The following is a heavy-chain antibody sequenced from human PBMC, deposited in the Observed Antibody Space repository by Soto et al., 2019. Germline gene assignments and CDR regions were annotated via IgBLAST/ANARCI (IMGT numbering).Heavy chain of an antibody. CDR2: INAGNGET. CDR3: ARGRWVRGPGKYYLDS. Sequence: ASVKVSCKASGYTFSNYAVYWVRQAPGQRLEWLGWINAGNGETKYSQNFQGRVTITRDISATTTYMELGSLRSEDTAVYYCARGRWVRGPGKYYLDSWGQGSLVTVSS. CDR1: GYTFSNYA. V-gene: IGHV1-3*01. D-gene: IGHD3-10*01. J-gene: IGHJ5*01.